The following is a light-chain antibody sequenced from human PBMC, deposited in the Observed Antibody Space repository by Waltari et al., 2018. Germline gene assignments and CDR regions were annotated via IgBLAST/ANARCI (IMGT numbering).Light chain of an antibody. CDR3: QQYNTNSPWT. J-gene: IGKJ1*01. CDR1: QSISSW. V-gene: IGKV1-5*03. Sequence: DIQMTQSPFTLSASVGYRVTITCRASQSISSWLAWYQQKPGKAPKLLIYKASTLGRGIPSRFSGSGSGTEFTLTISSLQPDDFATYYCQQYNTNSPWTFGQGTKVEIK. CDR2: KAS.